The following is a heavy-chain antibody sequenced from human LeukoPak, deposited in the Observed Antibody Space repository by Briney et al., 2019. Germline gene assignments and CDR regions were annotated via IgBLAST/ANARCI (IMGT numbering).Heavy chain of an antibody. CDR1: GGSISSSSYY. D-gene: IGHD6-13*01. CDR3: ARDPVAAAGRGPLDYCYYGMDV. CDR2: IYYSGST. Sequence: SETLSLTCTVSGGSISSSSYYWGWIRQPPGKGLEWIGSIYYSGSTYYNPSLKSRVTISVDTSKNQFSLKLSSVTVADTAVYYCARDPVAAAGRGPLDYCYYGMDVWGQGTTVTVSS. J-gene: IGHJ6*02. V-gene: IGHV4-39*07.